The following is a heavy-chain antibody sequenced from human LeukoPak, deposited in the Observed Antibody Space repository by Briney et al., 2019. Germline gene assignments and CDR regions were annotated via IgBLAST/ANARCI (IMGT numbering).Heavy chain of an antibody. J-gene: IGHJ4*02. CDR3: ARVSVVVPGANVY. CDR1: GFTFSDHY. V-gene: IGHV3-72*01. CDR2: SRNKANSYST. Sequence: SGGSLRLSCVASGFTFSDHYMDWVRQAPGKGLEWVGRSRNKANSYSTEYAGSVKGRFTGSRDASKNSLYLQMNSLRTEDTAVYYCARVSVVVPGANVYWGQGTLVTVSS. D-gene: IGHD2-2*01.